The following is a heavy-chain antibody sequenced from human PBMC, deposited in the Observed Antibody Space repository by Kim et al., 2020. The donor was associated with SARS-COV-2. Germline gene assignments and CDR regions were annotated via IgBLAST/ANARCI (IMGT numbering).Heavy chain of an antibody. CDR2: DT. V-gene: IGHV5-51*01. Sequence: DTRYSPSFQGQVTISADKSISTAYLQWSSLKASDTAMYYCARLGDDYFDYWGQGTLVTVSS. J-gene: IGHJ4*02. CDR3: ARLGDDYFDY.